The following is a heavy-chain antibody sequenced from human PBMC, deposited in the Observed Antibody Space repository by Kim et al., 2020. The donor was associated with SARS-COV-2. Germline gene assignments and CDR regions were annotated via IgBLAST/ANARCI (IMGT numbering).Heavy chain of an antibody. J-gene: IGHJ3*01. D-gene: IGHD1-26*01. CDR2: IYPGDSDA. CDR3: ARRDNGVGWGGFDV. Sequence: GESLKISCRASGFRSTGYWIGWVRQRPGQGLEWMGIIYPGDSDARYSPSFQGQVTMSADKSINTVFLQWSSLKASDSAVYFCARRDNGVGWGGFDVWGQG. V-gene: IGHV5-51*01. CDR1: GFRSTGYW.